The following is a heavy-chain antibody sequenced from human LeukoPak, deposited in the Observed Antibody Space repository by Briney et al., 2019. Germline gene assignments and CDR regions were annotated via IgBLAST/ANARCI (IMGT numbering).Heavy chain of an antibody. D-gene: IGHD4-23*01. J-gene: IGHJ4*02. Sequence: KTSETLSLTCAVYGGSFSGYYWSWIRQPPGKGLEWIGEINHSGSTNYNPSLKSRVTISVDTSKNQFSLKLSSVTAADTAVYYCARGQGGNPGGFDYWGQGTLVTVSS. CDR2: INHSGST. CDR1: GGSFSGYY. V-gene: IGHV4-34*01. CDR3: ARGQGGNPGGFDY.